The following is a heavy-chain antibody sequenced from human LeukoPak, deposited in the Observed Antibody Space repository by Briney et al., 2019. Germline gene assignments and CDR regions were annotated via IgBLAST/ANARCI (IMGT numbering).Heavy chain of an antibody. CDR2: IYYSGNT. CDR3: ARTITIRGLIFDY. Sequence: SETLSLTCTVSGGSFSTYYWSWLRQPPGKGLEWIGYIYYSGNTNYNPSLKSRVTISVDTSKNQFSLSLNSVTAADTAVYYCARTITIRGLIFDYWGQGTLVTVSS. V-gene: IGHV4-59*01. CDR1: GGSFSTYY. D-gene: IGHD3-10*01. J-gene: IGHJ4*02.